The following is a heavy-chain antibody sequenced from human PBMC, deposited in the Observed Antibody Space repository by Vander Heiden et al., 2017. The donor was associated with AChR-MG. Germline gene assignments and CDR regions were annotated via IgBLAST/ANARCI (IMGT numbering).Heavy chain of an antibody. CDR1: GFTFSSSG. J-gene: IGHJ5*02. CDR2: ISYDGSNK. CDR3: AKGGYYYGSGSYNPNWFDP. D-gene: IGHD3-10*01. Sequence: QVQLVESGGGVVQPGRSLRLSCAASGFTFSSSGMHWVRQAPGKGLEWVAVISYDGSNKYYADSVKGRFTISRDNSKNTLYLQMNSLRAEDTAVYYCAKGGYYYGSGSYNPNWFDPWGQGTLVTVSS. V-gene: IGHV3-30*18.